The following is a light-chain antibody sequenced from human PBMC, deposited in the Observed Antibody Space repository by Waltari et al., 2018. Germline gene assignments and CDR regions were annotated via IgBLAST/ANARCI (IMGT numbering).Light chain of an antibody. CDR2: EVS. CDR3: SSYTSSSTLE. CDR1: SSDVGGYNY. J-gene: IGLJ2*01. Sequence: QSALTQPASVSGSPGQSITISCTGTSSDVGGYNYVSWYQQHPGKARQRMIYEVSNRPSGISNRVSGSKSGNTAALPISGRQAEDEADYDCSSYTSSSTLEFGGGTKLTVL. V-gene: IGLV2-14*01.